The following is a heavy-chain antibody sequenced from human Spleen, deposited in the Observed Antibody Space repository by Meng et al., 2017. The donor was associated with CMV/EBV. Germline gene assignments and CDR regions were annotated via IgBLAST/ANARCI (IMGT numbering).Heavy chain of an antibody. CDR3: AKGDYSNYGWCWGY. Sequence: GGSLRLSCAGSGFTFSSYEMNWVRQAPGKGLEWVSYVSSSGNTIYYTDSVKGRFTSSRDNAKNSLYLQMNSLRAEDTAIYYCAKGDYSNYGWCWGYWGQGTLVTVSS. CDR1: GFTFSSYE. CDR2: VSSSGNTI. J-gene: IGHJ4*02. D-gene: IGHD4-11*01. V-gene: IGHV3-48*03.